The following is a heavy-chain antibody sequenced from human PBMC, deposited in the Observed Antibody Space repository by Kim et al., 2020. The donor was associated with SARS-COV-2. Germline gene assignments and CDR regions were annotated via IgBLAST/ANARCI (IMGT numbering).Heavy chain of an antibody. Sequence: GGSLRLSCAASGFTVSSNYMSWVRQAPGKGLEWVSVIYSGGSTYYADSVKGRFTISRDNSKNTLYLQMNSLRAEDTAVYYCARDRSYCSGGSCYGVWDYWGQGTLVTVSS. CDR1: GFTVSSNY. J-gene: IGHJ4*02. CDR2: IYSGGST. D-gene: IGHD2-15*01. V-gene: IGHV3-53*01. CDR3: ARDRSYCSGGSCYGVWDY.